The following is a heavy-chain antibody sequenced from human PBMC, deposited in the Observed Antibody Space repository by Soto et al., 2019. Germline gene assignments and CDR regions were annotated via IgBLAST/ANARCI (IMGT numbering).Heavy chain of an antibody. D-gene: IGHD4-17*01. CDR1: GGTFSTYA. Sequence: WASVKVSCKASGGTFSTYAISWVRQAPGQGLEWMGGIIPIFGTANYAQKFQGRVTITADKSTSTAYMELSSLRSEDTAVYYCARDRSYGGNSVMGYWGQGTLVPVSS. CDR3: ARDRSYGGNSVMGY. CDR2: IIPIFGTA. J-gene: IGHJ4*02. V-gene: IGHV1-69*06.